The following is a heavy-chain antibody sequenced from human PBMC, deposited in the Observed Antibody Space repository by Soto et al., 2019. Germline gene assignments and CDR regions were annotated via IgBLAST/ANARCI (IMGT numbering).Heavy chain of an antibody. D-gene: IGHD4-17*01. Sequence: QVQLVESGGGVVQPGRSLRLSCAASGFTFSSYAMHWVRQAPGKGLEWVAVISYDGSNKYYADSVKGRFTISRDNSKNPLYLQMKRLRAEDTAVYYCARAATVVTLGDAFDIWGQGTMVTVSS. CDR3: ARAATVVTLGDAFDI. CDR1: GFTFSSYA. J-gene: IGHJ3*02. V-gene: IGHV3-30-3*01. CDR2: ISYDGSNK.